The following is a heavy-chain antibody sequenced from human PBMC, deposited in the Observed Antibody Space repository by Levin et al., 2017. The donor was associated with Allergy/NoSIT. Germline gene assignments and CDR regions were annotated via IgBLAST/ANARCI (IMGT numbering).Heavy chain of an antibody. V-gene: IGHV3-53*01. Sequence: GESLKISCAASGFTVSSNYMSWVRQAPGKGLEWVSVIYSGGSTYYADSVKGRFTISRDNSKNTLYLQMNSLRAEDTAVYYCARVSPVTTVAFDIWGQGTMVTVSS. CDR3: ARVSPVTTVAFDI. CDR2: IYSGGST. CDR1: GFTVSSNY. D-gene: IGHD4-17*01. J-gene: IGHJ3*02.